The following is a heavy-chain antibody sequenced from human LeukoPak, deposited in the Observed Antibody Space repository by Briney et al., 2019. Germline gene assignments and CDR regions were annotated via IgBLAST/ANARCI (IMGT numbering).Heavy chain of an antibody. D-gene: IGHD5-12*01. CDR1: GYTFTSYD. J-gene: IGHJ4*02. V-gene: IGHV1-8*01. CDR3: ASGYSSRD. CDR2: MNPNSGNS. Sequence: GASVKVSCKASGYTFTSYDINWVRQATGQGLEWMGWMNPNSGNSGYVQKFQGRITMTRNTSISTAYMELSSLRSEDTAVYYCASGYSSRDWGQGTLVTVSS.